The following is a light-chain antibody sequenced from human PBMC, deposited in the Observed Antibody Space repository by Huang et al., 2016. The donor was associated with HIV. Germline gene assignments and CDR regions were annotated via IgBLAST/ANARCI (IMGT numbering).Light chain of an antibody. V-gene: IGKV3-15*01. CDR3: QQYNNWPPVT. Sequence: EIVMTQSPATLSVSPGESTTLSCRASQTVSSNLAWYQQQPGQAPRLLIYGASTRATGIPARFSCSGSGTEFTLTISSLQSEDFAVYYCQQYNNWPPVTFGQGTKLEIK. CDR2: GAS. CDR1: QTVSSN. J-gene: IGKJ2*01.